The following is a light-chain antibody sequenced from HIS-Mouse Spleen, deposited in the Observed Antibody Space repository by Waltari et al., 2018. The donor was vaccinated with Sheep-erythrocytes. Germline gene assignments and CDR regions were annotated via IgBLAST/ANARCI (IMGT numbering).Light chain of an antibody. CDR3: QQYYSYPYT. CDR1: QWISSY. V-gene: IGKV1-8*01. J-gene: IGKJ2*01. Sequence: AIRMTQSPSSLSASTGDRVTITCRASQWISSYLAWYQQKPGKSPKLLIYAASTLQSGVPSRFSGSGSGTDFTLTISCLQSEDFATYYCQQYYSYPYTFGQGTKLEIK. CDR2: AAS.